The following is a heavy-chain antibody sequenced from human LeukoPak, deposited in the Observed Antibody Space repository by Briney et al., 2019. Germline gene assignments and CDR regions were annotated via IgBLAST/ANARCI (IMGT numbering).Heavy chain of an antibody. D-gene: IGHD7-27*01. CDR1: GGSISSGDYY. Sequence: PSETLSLTCTVSGGSISSGDYYWSWIRQPPGKGLEWIGSIYYSGSTYYNPSLKSRVTISVDTSKNQFSLKLSSVTAADTAVYYCARLGIDPHYFDYWGQGTLVTVSS. CDR2: IYYSGST. CDR3: ARLGIDPHYFDY. V-gene: IGHV4-39*01. J-gene: IGHJ4*02.